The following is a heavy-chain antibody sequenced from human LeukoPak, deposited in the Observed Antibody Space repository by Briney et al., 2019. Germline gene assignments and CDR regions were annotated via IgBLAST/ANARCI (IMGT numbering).Heavy chain of an antibody. CDR3: ARAPSPYYYDSSAYYSDY. J-gene: IGHJ4*02. Sequence: ASVKVSCKTSGYTFTSFDINWVRQAAGQGLEWLGWMNPYTGKTGYAQKFQGRVTFTGDTSIRTAYMEVSSLTSEDTAVYHCARAPSPYYYDSSAYYSDYWGQGTLVTVSS. CDR2: MNPYTGKT. D-gene: IGHD3-22*01. V-gene: IGHV1-8*03. CDR1: GYTFTSFD.